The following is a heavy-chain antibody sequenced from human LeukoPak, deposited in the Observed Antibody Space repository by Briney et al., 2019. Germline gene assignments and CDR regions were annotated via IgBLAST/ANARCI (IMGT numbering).Heavy chain of an antibody. J-gene: IGHJ5*02. CDR2: IYYSGST. CDR3: ARDLGSGYSEYYNWFDP. CDR1: GGSISSYY. D-gene: IGHD3-22*01. Sequence: SETLSLTCTVSGGSISSYYWSWIRQPPGKGLEWIGYIYYSGSTNYNPSLKSRVTISVDTSKNQFSLKLSSVTAADTAVYYCARDLGSGYSEYYNWFDPWGQGTLVTVSS. V-gene: IGHV4-59*12.